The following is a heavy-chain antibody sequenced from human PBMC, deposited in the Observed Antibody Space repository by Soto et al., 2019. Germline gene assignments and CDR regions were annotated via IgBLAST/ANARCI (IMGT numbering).Heavy chain of an antibody. J-gene: IGHJ4*02. V-gene: IGHV3-74*01. CDR1: GFTFSISW. CDR2: TNSEGSRT. D-gene: IGHD2-15*01. CDR3: VRDLCTGTPCDLDY. Sequence: EVQLVESGGGLVQPGGSLRLSCAGSGFTFSISWMNWVRQAPGEGLVWVSSTNSEGSRTSYADSVKGRCTISRDNAKNALYLQMNSLRGEDTAVYYCVRDLCTGTPCDLDYWGQGTLVTVSS.